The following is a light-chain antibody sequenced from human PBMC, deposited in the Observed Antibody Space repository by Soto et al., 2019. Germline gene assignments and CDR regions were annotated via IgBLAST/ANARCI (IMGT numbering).Light chain of an antibody. CDR2: DAS. CDR1: QTISSW. J-gene: IGKJ5*01. Sequence: DIHLTQSPSFLSASVGDRVTITCRASQTISSWLAWYQQKPGKAPKLLIYDASSLESGVPSRFSGSGSGTEFTLTISRLEPKDFAVYYCQQYGSSPITFGQGTLLEI. CDR3: QQYGSSPIT. V-gene: IGKV1-5*01.